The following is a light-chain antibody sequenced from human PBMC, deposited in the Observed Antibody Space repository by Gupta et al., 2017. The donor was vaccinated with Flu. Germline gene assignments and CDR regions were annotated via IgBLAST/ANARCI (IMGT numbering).Light chain of an antibody. V-gene: IGKV3-20*01. CDR2: GAS. Sequence: EIVLTQSPGTLSLSPGERATLSCRASQSVSSSYLAWYQQKPGQAPRLLINGASSRATGIPDRFSGSGSGTXFTLTIXRLEPEDSSLYYCQQYGRSPFTFGXGTKVEIK. J-gene: IGKJ4*01. CDR1: QSVSSSY. CDR3: QQYGRSPFT.